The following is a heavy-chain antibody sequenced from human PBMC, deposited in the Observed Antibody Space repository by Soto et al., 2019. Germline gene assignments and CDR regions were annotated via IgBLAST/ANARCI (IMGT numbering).Heavy chain of an antibody. Sequence: GGSLRLSCAASGFTFSSYSMNWVRQAPGKGLEWVSYISSSSSTIYYADSVRGRFTISRDNAKNSLYLQMNSLRAEDTAVYYCARDGGYCSGGSCPWRQGTLVTVSS. CDR3: ARDGGYCSGGSCP. CDR1: GFTFSSYS. D-gene: IGHD2-15*01. CDR2: ISSSSSTI. V-gene: IGHV3-48*01. J-gene: IGHJ5*02.